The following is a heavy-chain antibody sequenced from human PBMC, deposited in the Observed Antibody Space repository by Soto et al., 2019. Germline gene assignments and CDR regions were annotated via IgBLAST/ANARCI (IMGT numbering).Heavy chain of an antibody. Sequence: QLQLQESGSELVKPSQTLSLTCAVSVGAISSGGYSWRWIQQPPGKGLEWIEYNYHSGSTYYNPSLKSRVTISVDRSKNQCSLKLSSGTAADTAVYYCAGGIAARPLGYWGQGTLVTVSS. CDR3: AGGIAARPLGY. J-gene: IGHJ4*02. V-gene: IGHV4-30-2*01. D-gene: IGHD6-6*01. CDR2: NYHSGST. CDR1: VGAISSGGYS.